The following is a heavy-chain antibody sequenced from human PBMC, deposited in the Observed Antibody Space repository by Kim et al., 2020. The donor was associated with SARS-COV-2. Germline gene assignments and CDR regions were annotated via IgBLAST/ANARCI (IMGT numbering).Heavy chain of an antibody. CDR3: ARQDAAGPMVRGVIGPYDY. D-gene: IGHD3-10*01. CDR1: GGTFSSYT. CDR2: IIPILGIA. Sequence: SVKVSCKASGGTFSSYTISWVRQAPGQGLEWMGRIIPILGIANYAQKFQGRVTITADKSTSTAYMELSSLRSEDTAVYYCARQDAAGPMVRGVIGPYDYWGQGTLVTVSS. J-gene: IGHJ4*02. V-gene: IGHV1-69*02.